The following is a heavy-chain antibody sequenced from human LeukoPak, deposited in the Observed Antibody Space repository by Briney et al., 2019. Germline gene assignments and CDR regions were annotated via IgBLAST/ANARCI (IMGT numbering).Heavy chain of an antibody. CDR3: ARGGYDYSNAFGYFDY. CDR1: GGTFSSYA. CDR2: IIPIFGTA. Sequence: SVKVSCKASGGTFSSYAISWVRQAPGQGLEWMGGIIPIFGTANYAQKFQGRVTITADKSTSTAYMELSSLRPEDTAVYYCARGGYDYSNAFGYFDYWGQGTLVTVSS. D-gene: IGHD4-11*01. J-gene: IGHJ4*02. V-gene: IGHV1-69*06.